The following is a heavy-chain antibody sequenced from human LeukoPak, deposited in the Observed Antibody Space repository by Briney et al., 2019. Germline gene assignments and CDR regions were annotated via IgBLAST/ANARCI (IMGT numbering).Heavy chain of an antibody. D-gene: IGHD1-26*01. J-gene: IGHJ5*02. CDR3: ARDRIVGATS. V-gene: IGHV1-18*04. CDR1: GYTFTRYY. CDR2: ISAYNGNT. Sequence: ASVKVSCKASGYTFTRYYMHWVRQAPGQGLEWMGWISAYNGNTNYAQKLQGRVTMTTDTSTSTAYMELRSLRSDDTAVYYCARDRIVGATSWGQGTLVTVSS.